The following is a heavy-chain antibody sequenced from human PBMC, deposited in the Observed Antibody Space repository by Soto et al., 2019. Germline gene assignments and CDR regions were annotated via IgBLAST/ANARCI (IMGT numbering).Heavy chain of an antibody. CDR1: GGTFSSYA. Sequence: SVKVSCKASGGTFSSYAISWVRQAPGQGLEWMGGIIPIFGTANYAQKFQGRVTITADESTSTAYMELSSLRSEDTAVYYCARAQELTGQIDVWGQGTTVTVSS. V-gene: IGHV1-69*13. J-gene: IGHJ6*02. CDR3: ARAQELTGQIDV. CDR2: IIPIFGTA. D-gene: IGHD1-26*01.